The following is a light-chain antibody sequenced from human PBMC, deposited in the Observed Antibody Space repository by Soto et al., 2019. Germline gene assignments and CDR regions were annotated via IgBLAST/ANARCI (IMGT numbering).Light chain of an antibody. V-gene: IGKV3-20*01. Sequence: EIVLTQSPGTLSLSPGERATLSCRSSQSVSSDYLAWYQQKPGQAPTLLIYGASSRATGIPDRFSGSGSGTDFTLTIFRLEPEDFAVYYCQQYGSSLITFGQGTRLEI. CDR3: QQYGSSLIT. CDR2: GAS. J-gene: IGKJ5*01. CDR1: QSVSSDY.